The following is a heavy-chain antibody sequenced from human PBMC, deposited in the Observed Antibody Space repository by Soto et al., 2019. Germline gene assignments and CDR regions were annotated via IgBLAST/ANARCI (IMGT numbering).Heavy chain of an antibody. Sequence: EVQLLESGGDLVQPGGSLRLSCAASGFPFTSYAVSWVRQAPGKGLEWVSAISGSGGSTYYADSVKGRFTISRDNSKNTLYPQMNSLRAEDTAVYYCAKHRERDLLRVGFYSWGQGTLVTVSS. CDR1: GFPFTSYA. J-gene: IGHJ4*02. CDR2: ISGSGGST. V-gene: IGHV3-23*01. CDR3: AKHRERDLLRVGFYS. D-gene: IGHD1-26*01.